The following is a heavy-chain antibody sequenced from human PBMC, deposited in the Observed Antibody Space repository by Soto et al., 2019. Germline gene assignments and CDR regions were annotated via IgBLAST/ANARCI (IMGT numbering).Heavy chain of an antibody. Sequence: ASVKVSCKASGYTFTSYDINWVRQATGQGLEWMGWMNPNSGNTGYAQKFQGRVTMTRDTLMSTAYMELSGLTSEDTALYYCAREPAGYDYWGLGTLVTVSS. CDR1: GYTFTSYD. CDR2: MNPNSGNT. CDR3: AREPAGYDY. D-gene: IGHD1-1*01. V-gene: IGHV1-8*01. J-gene: IGHJ4*02.